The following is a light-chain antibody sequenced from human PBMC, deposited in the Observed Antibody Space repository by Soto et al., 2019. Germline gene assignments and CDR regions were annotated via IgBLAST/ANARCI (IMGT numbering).Light chain of an antibody. Sequence: EIVLTQSPGTLSLSPGDRATLSCEASQSVNNNYLAWYQHKHDQDNTFLFYGSSSRATGIPVRLSGSGSGTDFTLTIRRLELEDFAVYYCQQYDSSLPYTFGGGTKVDIK. CDR1: QSVNNNY. J-gene: IGKJ4*01. CDR3: QQYDSSLPYT. V-gene: IGKV3-20*01. CDR2: GSS.